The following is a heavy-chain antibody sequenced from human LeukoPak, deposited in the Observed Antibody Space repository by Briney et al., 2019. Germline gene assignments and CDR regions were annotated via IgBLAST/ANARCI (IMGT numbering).Heavy chain of an antibody. V-gene: IGHV4-31*03. CDR2: IYYSGNT. J-gene: IGHJ5*02. Sequence: SQTLSLTCTVSGGSISSGGYYWSWVRQHPGKGLEWIGYIYYSGNTYYNPSLKSRVTISVDTSKNQSSLKLSSVTAADTAVYYCARSFSSNWYDWFDPWGQGALVSVSS. D-gene: IGHD6-13*01. CDR3: ARSFSSNWYDWFDP. CDR1: GGSISSGGYY.